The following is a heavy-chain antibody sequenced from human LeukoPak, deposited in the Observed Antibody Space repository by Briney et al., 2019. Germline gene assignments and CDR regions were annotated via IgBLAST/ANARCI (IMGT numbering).Heavy chain of an antibody. J-gene: IGHJ4*02. Sequence: GSLRLSCAASGFTFSSFSMNWVRQAPGKGLEWVSSISSSGSYKYYADSVKGRFTISRDNAKNSLYLQMNSLRAEDTAVYYCARGLSSGWGQGTLVTVSS. CDR2: ISSSGSYK. CDR1: GFTFSSFS. V-gene: IGHV3-21*01. D-gene: IGHD6-19*01. CDR3: ARGLSSG.